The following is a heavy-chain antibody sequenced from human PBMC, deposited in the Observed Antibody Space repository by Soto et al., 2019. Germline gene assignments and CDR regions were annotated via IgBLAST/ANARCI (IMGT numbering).Heavy chain of an antibody. CDR2: IRSKANNYAT. V-gene: IGHV3-73*02. D-gene: IGHD3-3*01. J-gene: IGHJ5*02. CDR3: TRPRVEWYWCDP. CDR1: GFTFSDST. Sequence: EVQLVESGGGLVQPGGSLKLSCAASGFTFSDSTLHWVRQVSGKGLEWIGRIRSKANNYATTYTASVTGRFTISRDDSKTTAYLQMNRLKTADTAVYYCTRPRVEWYWCDPWGQGTLVIVSS.